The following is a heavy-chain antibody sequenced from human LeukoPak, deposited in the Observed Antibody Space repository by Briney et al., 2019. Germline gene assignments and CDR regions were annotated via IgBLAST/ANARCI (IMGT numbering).Heavy chain of an antibody. V-gene: IGHV1-18*01. J-gene: IGHJ4*02. CDR3: ASTSSSGSMRGYYFDY. CDR2: ISAYNGNT. Sequence: ASVKVSCKASGYTFTSYGISWVRQAPGQGLEWMGWISAYNGNTNYAQKLQGRVTMTRDTSTSTVYMELSSLRSEDTAVYYCASTSSSGSMRGYYFDYWGQGTLVTVSS. D-gene: IGHD3-22*01. CDR1: GYTFTSYG.